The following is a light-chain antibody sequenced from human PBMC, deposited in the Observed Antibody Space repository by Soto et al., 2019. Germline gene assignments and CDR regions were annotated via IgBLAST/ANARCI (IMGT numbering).Light chain of an antibody. V-gene: IGKV1-39*01. J-gene: IGKJ5*01. Sequence: DLQSTQPPPIVTADIEDRFSVSSRASRNVAKWLAWFQQKPGGAPKLLIQEATSLQDGVPSRFSGSGSGTDFTLTISSLQPEDFATYYCRQNYNLPLTFGQGTRLEI. CDR1: RNVAKW. CDR2: EAT. CDR3: RQNYNLPLT.